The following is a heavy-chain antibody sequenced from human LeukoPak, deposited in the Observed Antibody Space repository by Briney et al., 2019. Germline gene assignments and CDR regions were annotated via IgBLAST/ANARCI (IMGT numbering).Heavy chain of an antibody. D-gene: IGHD3-16*02. Sequence: PGGSLRLSCAASGFTFSSYSMNWVRQAPGKGLEWGSSISGSSSYIYYADSVKGRFTFSRDNAKNSLYLQMNSLRAEDTAVYYCARDSAPYSFGGVIAYWRQGTLVTVSS. CDR2: ISGSSSYI. J-gene: IGHJ4*02. V-gene: IGHV3-21*01. CDR3: ARDSAPYSFGGVIAY. CDR1: GFTFSSYS.